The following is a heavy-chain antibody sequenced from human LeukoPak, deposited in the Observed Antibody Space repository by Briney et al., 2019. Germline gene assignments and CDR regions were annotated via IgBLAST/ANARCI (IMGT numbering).Heavy chain of an antibody. V-gene: IGHV3-30*18. Sequence: PGGSLRLSCAASGFTFSSYGMHWVRQAPGKGLEWAAVISYDGSNKYYADSVKGRFTISRDNSKNTLYLQMNSLRAEDTAVYYCAKDSPPAYRCSSTSCSPVVWGQGTMVTVSS. CDR3: AKDSPPAYRCSSTSCSPVV. D-gene: IGHD2-2*01. J-gene: IGHJ3*01. CDR2: ISYDGSNK. CDR1: GFTFSSYG.